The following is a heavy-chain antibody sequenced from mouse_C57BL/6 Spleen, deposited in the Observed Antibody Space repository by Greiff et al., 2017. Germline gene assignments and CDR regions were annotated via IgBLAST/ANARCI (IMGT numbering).Heavy chain of an antibody. V-gene: IGHV14-1*01. J-gene: IGHJ4*01. D-gene: IGHD1-1*01. CDR3: TTDGSSSYAMDY. CDR2: IDLEDGDT. Sequence: EVQLQQSGAELVRPGASVKLSCTASGFNIKDYYMHWVKQRPEQGLEWIGRIDLEDGDTEYAPKFQGKATMTADTSSNTAYLQLSSLTSEDTAVYYCTTDGSSSYAMDYWGQGTSVTVSS. CDR1: GFNIKDYY.